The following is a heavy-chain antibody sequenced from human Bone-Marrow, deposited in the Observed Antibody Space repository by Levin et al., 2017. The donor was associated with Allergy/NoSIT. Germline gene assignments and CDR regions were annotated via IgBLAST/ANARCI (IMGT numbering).Heavy chain of an antibody. CDR2: IKQDGSEK. J-gene: IGHJ5*02. Sequence: GGSLRLSCAASGFSFSSYWMTWVRQAPGKGLESVANIKQDGSEKQYVDSVKGRFTISRDNAKNSLYLLMNSLRAEDTAVYYCAAYNSDWGCLDPWGQGTLVTVSS. CDR1: GFSFSSYW. V-gene: IGHV3-7*01. CDR3: AAYNSDWGCLDP. D-gene: IGHD6-19*01.